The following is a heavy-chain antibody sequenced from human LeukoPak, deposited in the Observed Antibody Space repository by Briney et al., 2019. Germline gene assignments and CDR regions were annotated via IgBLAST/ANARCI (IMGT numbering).Heavy chain of an antibody. CDR2: ISAYNGNT. D-gene: IGHD3-22*01. Sequence: GASVKVSCKASGYTFTSYGISWVRQAPGQALEWMGWISAYNGNTNYAQKLQGRVTMTTDTSTSTAYMELRSLRSDDTAVYYCAATPRYYDSSGYYYWGQGTLVTVSS. CDR3: AATPRYYDSSGYYY. CDR1: GYTFTSYG. V-gene: IGHV1-18*01. J-gene: IGHJ4*02.